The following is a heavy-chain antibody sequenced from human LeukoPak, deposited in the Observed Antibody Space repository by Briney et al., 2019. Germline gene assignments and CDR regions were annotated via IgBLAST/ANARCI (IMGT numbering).Heavy chain of an antibody. J-gene: IGHJ4*02. D-gene: IGHD6-19*01. Sequence: GGSLRLSCAASGFTVSSNYMSWVRQAPGKGLEWVSVIYSGGSTYYADSVKGRFTISRDNAKNSLYLQMNSLRAEDSAVYYCATKGPNAVASGFDYWGQGTLVTVSS. CDR3: ATKGPNAVASGFDY. V-gene: IGHV3-53*01. CDR2: IYSGGST. CDR1: GFTVSSNY.